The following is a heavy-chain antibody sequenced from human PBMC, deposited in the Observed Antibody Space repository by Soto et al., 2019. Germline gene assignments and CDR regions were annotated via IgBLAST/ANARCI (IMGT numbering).Heavy chain of an antibody. D-gene: IGHD5-18*01. Sequence: QVQLQESCRGLVKPSQTLSLTCTVSGGSISSGGYYWSWIRQHPGKGLEWIGYIYYSGSTYYNPSLKSRVTISVDTSKNQCSLKLSSVTAADTAVYYCAREGYSYGKTSDYWGQGTLVTVSS. CDR3: AREGYSYGKTSDY. J-gene: IGHJ4*02. CDR2: IYYSGST. CDR1: GGSISSGGYY. V-gene: IGHV4-31*03.